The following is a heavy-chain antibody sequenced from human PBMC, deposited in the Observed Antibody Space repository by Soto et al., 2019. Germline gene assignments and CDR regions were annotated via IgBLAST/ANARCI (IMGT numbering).Heavy chain of an antibody. CDR1: GASVNTGDHY. CDR2: IFYSGDT. J-gene: IGHJ1*01. D-gene: IGHD1-1*01. Sequence: VQLQGSGPGLLKPSQTLSLTCTVSGASVNTGDHYWSFIRQPPGKGLEWLGYIFYSGDTYYNPSLKSRATISLNTSMNQFSLTLTSVTDADTAVYYCVGTGTTDDFWGQGTLVTVSS. CDR3: VGTGTTDDF. V-gene: IGHV4-30-4*01.